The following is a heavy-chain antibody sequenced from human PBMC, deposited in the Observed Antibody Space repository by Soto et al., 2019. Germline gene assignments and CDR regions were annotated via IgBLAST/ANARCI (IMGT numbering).Heavy chain of an antibody. V-gene: IGHV5-10-1*01. CDR2: IDPSDSYS. Sequence: GESLKISCEASGYRITSDWITWVRQMPGKGLEWMGDIDPSDSYSKYSPSFQGHVTMSVDKSINTAFLQWSRLQASDTAKYYCGRYFEWSTAGNGIDVWGQGPRSPSP. J-gene: IGHJ6*02. CDR3: GRYFEWSTAGNGIDV. D-gene: IGHD3-9*01. CDR1: GYRITSDW.